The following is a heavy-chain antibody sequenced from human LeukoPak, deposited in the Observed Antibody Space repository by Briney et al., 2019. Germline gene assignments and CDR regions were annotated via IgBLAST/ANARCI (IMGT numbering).Heavy chain of an antibody. CDR3: ARDEGGTTVLDY. D-gene: IGHD4-17*01. CDR1: GGSLSSSSYY. J-gene: IGHJ4*02. V-gene: IGHV4-39*07. Sequence: SETRSLTCTVSGGSLSSSSYYWGWIRPPPGKGLEWIGSIYYSGSTYYNPSLKSRVTISVDTSKNQFSLKLSSVTAADTAVYYCARDEGGTTVLDYWGQGTLVTVSS. CDR2: IYYSGST.